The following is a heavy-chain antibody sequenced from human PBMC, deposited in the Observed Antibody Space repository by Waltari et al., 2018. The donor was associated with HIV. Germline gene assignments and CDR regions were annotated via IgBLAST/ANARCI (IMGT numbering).Heavy chain of an antibody. Sequence: EVRLVESGGGLVQPGGSLTLSCAASGFTFSSYWMHRVRQVPGKGLIWVSRINSDGSSTSYADSVKGRFTISRDNAKNTLYLQMNSLRAEDTAVYYCATSRTFDYWGQGTLVTVSS. CDR2: INSDGSST. CDR1: GFTFSSYW. CDR3: ATSRTFDY. J-gene: IGHJ4*02. V-gene: IGHV3-74*01.